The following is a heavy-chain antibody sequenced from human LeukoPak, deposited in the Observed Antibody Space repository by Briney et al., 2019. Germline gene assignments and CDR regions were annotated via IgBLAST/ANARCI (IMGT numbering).Heavy chain of an antibody. J-gene: IGHJ1*01. Sequence: NLGESLKISCKGSGYSFTSYWIGWVRQMPGKGLEWMGIILPGDSDTRYSPSFQGQVTISADKSINTAYVQWSSLKASDTAMYYCATYAGTSSKYFHHWGQGTLVTVSS. V-gene: IGHV5-51*01. CDR2: ILPGDSDT. CDR3: ATYAGTSSKYFHH. CDR1: GYSFTSYW. D-gene: IGHD3-10*01.